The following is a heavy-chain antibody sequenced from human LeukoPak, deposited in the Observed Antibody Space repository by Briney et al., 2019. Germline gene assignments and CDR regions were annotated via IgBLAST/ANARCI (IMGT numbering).Heavy chain of an antibody. CDR1: GFTFSTYA. CDR3: AKSSDSSASDVDS. CDR2: ISGPGGRT. D-gene: IGHD6-19*01. Sequence: GGSLRLSCAASGFTFSTYAMNWVRQAPGKGLEWVSAISGPGGRTYYADSVQGRFTISRDISKNTLYLQMNSLRAEDTAVYYCAKSSDSSASDVDSCGQGALVTVSS. J-gene: IGHJ4*02. V-gene: IGHV3-23*01.